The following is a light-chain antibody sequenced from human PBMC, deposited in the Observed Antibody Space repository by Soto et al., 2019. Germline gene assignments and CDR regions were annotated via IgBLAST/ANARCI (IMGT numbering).Light chain of an antibody. Sequence: AIRMTQSQSSSSPSTGARVPITGRASQGITSYLAWYQQKPGKAPKLLIYAASTLQSGVPSRFSGSGSGTDFTLTISCLQSEDFATYYCQQYYSYPLTFGGGTKVEIK. CDR3: QQYYSYPLT. V-gene: IGKV1-8*01. J-gene: IGKJ4*01. CDR1: QGITSY. CDR2: AAS.